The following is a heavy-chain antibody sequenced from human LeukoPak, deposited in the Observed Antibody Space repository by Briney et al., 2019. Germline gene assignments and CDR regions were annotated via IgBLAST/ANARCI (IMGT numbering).Heavy chain of an antibody. CDR2: INHSGST. D-gene: IGHD3-9*01. J-gene: IGHJ4*02. CDR3: ASRKVPDILTGYHPQNFDY. CDR1: GGSFSGYY. Sequence: SETLSLTCAVYGGSFSGYYWSWIRQPPGKGLEWIGEINHSGSTNYNPSLKSRVTISVDTSKNQFSLKLSSVSAADTVVYYCASRKVPDILTGYHPQNFDYWGQGTLVTVSS. V-gene: IGHV4-34*01.